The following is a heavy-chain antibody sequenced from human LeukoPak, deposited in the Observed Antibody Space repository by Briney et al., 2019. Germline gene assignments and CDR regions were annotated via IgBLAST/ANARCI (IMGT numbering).Heavy chain of an antibody. CDR1: GFAFSDFS. Sequence: PGGSLRLSCAASGFAFSDFSMNWVRQAPGKGLEWVANTRGSGSGMGSGNYYAVSVKGRFTISRDDAKNSLYLQMNSLRAEDTAFYYCARDDNWGFDCWGQGALVTVSS. V-gene: IGHV3-21*05. D-gene: IGHD7-27*01. CDR3: ARDDNWGFDC. J-gene: IGHJ4*02. CDR2: TRGSGSGMGSGN.